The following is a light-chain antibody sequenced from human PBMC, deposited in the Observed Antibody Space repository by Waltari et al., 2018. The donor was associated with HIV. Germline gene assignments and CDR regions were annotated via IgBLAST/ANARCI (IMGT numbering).Light chain of an antibody. CDR2: DVS. CDR3: CSYAGTSTLV. V-gene: IGLV2-11*01. J-gene: IGLJ2*01. Sequence: QSALTQPRSVSGSPGQSVTISCTGTSSDVGRYNYVSWYQHYPGKAPKLMMYDVSKRPSGVPDRFSGSKAGNTASLTISGLQTEDEGDYYCCSYAGTSTLVFGGGTKLTVL. CDR1: SSDVGRYNY.